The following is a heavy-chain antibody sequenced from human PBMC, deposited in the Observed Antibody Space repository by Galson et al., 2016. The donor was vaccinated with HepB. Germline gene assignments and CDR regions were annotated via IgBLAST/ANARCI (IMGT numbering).Heavy chain of an antibody. J-gene: IGHJ4*02. CDR2: INHNGST. CDR3: VRDYDFWSGYLTGPRRPRFDY. CDR1: GGSFSGYY. V-gene: IGHV4-34*01. Sequence: SETLSLTCAVYGGSFSGYYWGWIRQPPGKGLEWIGEINHNGSTNSNPSLKSRVTISVDTSKNQFSLKLNSVTAADTAVYYCVRDYDFWSGYLTGPRRPRFDYWAQGTLVTVSS. D-gene: IGHD3-3*01.